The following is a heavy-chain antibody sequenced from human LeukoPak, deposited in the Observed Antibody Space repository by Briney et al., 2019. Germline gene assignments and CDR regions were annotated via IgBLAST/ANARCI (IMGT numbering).Heavy chain of an antibody. CDR2: INHSGST. CDR1: GGSFSGYY. D-gene: IGHD2-15*01. J-gene: IGHJ4*02. CDR3: ASETDPVYCSGGSCYFDY. Sequence: PSETLSLTCAVYGGSFSGYYWSWIRQPPGKGLEWIGEINHSGSTNYNPSLKSRVTISVDTSKNQFSLKLSSVTAADTAVYYCASETDPVYCSGGSCYFDYWGQGTLVTVSS. V-gene: IGHV4-34*01.